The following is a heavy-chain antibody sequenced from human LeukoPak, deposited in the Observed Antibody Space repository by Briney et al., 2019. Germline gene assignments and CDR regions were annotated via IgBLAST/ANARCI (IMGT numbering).Heavy chain of an antibody. CDR2: IWYDGSNK. V-gene: IGHV3-33*01. D-gene: IGHD3-22*01. J-gene: IGHJ3*02. Sequence: PGGSLRLSCAASGFSFSSYGMHWVRQAPGKGLEWLAVIWYDGSNKYYADSVKGRFTISRDNSKNTLYLQMNSLRAEDTAVYYCARAKYYYDSSGYYYVGFGAFDIWGQGTMVTVSS. CDR1: GFSFSSYG. CDR3: ARAKYYYDSSGYYYVGFGAFDI.